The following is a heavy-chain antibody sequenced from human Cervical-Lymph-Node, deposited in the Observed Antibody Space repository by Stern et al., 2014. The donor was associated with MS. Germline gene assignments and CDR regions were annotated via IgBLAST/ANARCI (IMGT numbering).Heavy chain of an antibody. D-gene: IGHD7-27*01. CDR2: SVPAFDTK. CDR1: GGVFSTYT. J-gene: IGHJ4*02. Sequence: VQLVESGAEVKKPGSSVKVSCKALGGVFSTYTLAWVRQAPGQGLEWMGRSVPAFDTKTYAQRFLGRVTLTADESTSTAYMELSSLRSEDTAIYYCARDINGGRGYLWGQGTLVTVSS. V-gene: IGHV1-69*01. CDR3: ARDINGGRGYL.